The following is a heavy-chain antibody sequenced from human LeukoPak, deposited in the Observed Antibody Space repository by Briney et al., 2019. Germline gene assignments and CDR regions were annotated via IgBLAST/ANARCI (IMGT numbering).Heavy chain of an antibody. V-gene: IGHV3-33*01. CDR1: GFSFSHHA. CDR3: ARDYDTNPYYADY. Sequence: PGGSLRLSCAASGFSFSHHAMHWVRQSPGKGLEWVALVWYDGSNKYYADSVKGRFTISRDNSKNSLYLQMDSLRAEDTAVYYCARDYDTNPYYADYWGQGTLVTASS. CDR2: VWYDGSNK. D-gene: IGHD3-10*01. J-gene: IGHJ4*02.